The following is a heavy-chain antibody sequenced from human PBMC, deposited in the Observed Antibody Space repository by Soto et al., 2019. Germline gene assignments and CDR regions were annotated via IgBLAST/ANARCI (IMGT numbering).Heavy chain of an antibody. CDR1: GGSISSSNW. CDR3: ASSASFTYYYDSSGPPVAFDI. CDR2: IYHSGST. Sequence: SESLSLTCAVSGGSISSSNWWSGVRQPPGKGLEWIGEIYHSGSTNYNPSLKSRVTISVDKSKNQFSLKLSSVTAADTAVYYCASSASFTYYYDSSGPPVAFDIWGQGTMVT. D-gene: IGHD3-22*01. J-gene: IGHJ3*02. V-gene: IGHV4-4*02.